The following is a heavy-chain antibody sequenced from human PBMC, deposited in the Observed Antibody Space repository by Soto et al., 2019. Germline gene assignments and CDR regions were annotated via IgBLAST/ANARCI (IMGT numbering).Heavy chain of an antibody. J-gene: IGHJ4*02. V-gene: IGHV3-30*18. CDR3: VKEATVEVAHHFDY. CDR1: GFTFSNYG. D-gene: IGHD4-4*01. CDR2: VSHDGRTV. Sequence: QVHLLESGGGVVQPGRSLRLSCAASGFTFSNYGMQWFRQAPGKGLEWVAVVSHDGRTVFYADSVKGRFIISRDNSENTVFLQMNSLSPEDTAVYYCVKEATVEVAHHFDYWGQGTVVTVSS.